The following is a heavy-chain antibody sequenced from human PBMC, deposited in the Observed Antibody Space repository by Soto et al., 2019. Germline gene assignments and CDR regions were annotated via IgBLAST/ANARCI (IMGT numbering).Heavy chain of an antibody. V-gene: IGHV1-69*12. CDR1: GGTFSTYA. CDR3: ARAPTPTYSSSWYFWYHYDMDV. Sequence: QVQLVQAGAEVKKPGSSVKVSCKASGGTFSTYAISWVRQAPGQGLEWMGGIIPMFGTANYAHKCQGRVTITADESTSTAYMDMRSLRSEDTAVYYCARAPTPTYSSSWYFWYHYDMDVWGQGTTVTVSS. J-gene: IGHJ6*02. CDR2: IIPMFGTA. D-gene: IGHD6-13*01.